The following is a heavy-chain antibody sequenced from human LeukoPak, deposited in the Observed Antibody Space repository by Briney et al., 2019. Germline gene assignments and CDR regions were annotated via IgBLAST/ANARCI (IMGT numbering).Heavy chain of an antibody. D-gene: IGHD3-22*01. Sequence: ASVKVSCKASGYTFTSYGISWVRQAPGQGLEWMGWISAYNGNTNYAQRLQGRVTMTTDTSTSTAYMELRSLRSDDTAVYYCARDSSGPRTFDYWGQGTLVTVSS. CDR3: ARDSSGPRTFDY. V-gene: IGHV1-18*01. J-gene: IGHJ4*02. CDR2: ISAYNGNT. CDR1: GYTFTSYG.